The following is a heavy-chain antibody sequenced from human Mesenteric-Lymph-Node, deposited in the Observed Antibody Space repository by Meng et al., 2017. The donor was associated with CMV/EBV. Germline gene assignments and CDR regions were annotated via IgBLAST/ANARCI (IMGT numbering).Heavy chain of an antibody. CDR3: AGGISYSWVS. V-gene: IGHV4-4*02. D-gene: IGHD4-11*01. CDR2: IYHSGTT. CDR1: GDSIISSMW. J-gene: IGHJ5*02. Sequence: LACAVSGDSIISSMWWSWVRQPPGKGLEWIGEIYHSGTTSYNPSLNSRITISIDKSKNQFSLKVNSVTAADTAVYYCAGGISYSWVSWGQGTLVTVSS.